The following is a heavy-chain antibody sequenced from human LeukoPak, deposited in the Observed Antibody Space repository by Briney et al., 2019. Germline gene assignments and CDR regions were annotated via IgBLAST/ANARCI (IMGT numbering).Heavy chain of an antibody. CDR2: INPNSGGT. CDR1: GYTFTGYY. Sequence: ASVKVSCKASGYTFTGYYMHWVGQAAGKGLEWMGWINPNSGGTNYAQKFQGRVTMSGDTSISTADMELSRLRSDDTAVYYCARDLSDIVVVPAAIPSDYWGQGTLVTVSS. D-gene: IGHD2-2*02. J-gene: IGHJ4*02. V-gene: IGHV1-2*02. CDR3: ARDLSDIVVVPAAIPSDY.